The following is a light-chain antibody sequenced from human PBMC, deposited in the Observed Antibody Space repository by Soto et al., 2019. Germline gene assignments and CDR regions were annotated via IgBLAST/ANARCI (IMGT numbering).Light chain of an antibody. CDR3: QQYNSWWT. CDR1: QSISSY. Sequence: DIQMTQSPASLSASAGDRVTITCRASQSISSYLNWYQQKPGQAPKLLIYAASSLQIGVPSRFSGSGSGTDLTLTISSLQLDDSAVYYCQQYNSWWTFGQGTKVEIK. V-gene: IGKV1-39*01. J-gene: IGKJ1*01. CDR2: AAS.